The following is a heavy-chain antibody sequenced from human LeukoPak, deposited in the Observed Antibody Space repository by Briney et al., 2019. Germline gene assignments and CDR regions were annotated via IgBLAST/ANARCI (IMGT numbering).Heavy chain of an antibody. CDR1: GYTFTSYD. V-gene: IGHV1-8*01. Sequence: ASVKVSCKASGYTFTSYDINWVRQAPGQGLEWMGWMNPNSGNTGYAQKFQGRVTMTRNTSISTAYMELSSLRSEDTAVYYCARVGLLWFGDHYYYYMDVWGKGTTVTISS. D-gene: IGHD3-10*01. J-gene: IGHJ6*03. CDR2: MNPNSGNT. CDR3: ARVGLLWFGDHYYYYMDV.